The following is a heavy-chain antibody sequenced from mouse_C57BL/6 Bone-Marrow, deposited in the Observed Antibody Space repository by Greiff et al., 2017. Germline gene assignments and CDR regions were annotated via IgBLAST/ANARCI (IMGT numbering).Heavy chain of an antibody. D-gene: IGHD1-1*01. CDR2: IDPSDSNT. J-gene: IGHJ4*01. Sequence: VQLQQPGAELVKPGASVKLSCKASGYTFTSYWMQWVKQRPGQGLEWIGEIDPSDSNTNYNQKFKGKATLTVDTASSAAYLQRSSLTSEDSAVYYCARDDYCGSSNYAMDYWGQGTSVTVSS. CDR1: GYTFTSYW. CDR3: ARDDYCGSSNYAMDY. V-gene: IGHV1-50*01.